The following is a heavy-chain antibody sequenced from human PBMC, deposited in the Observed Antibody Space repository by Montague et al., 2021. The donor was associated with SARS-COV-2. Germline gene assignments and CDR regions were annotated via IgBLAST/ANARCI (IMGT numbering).Heavy chain of an antibody. CDR1: GFTFSSYA. J-gene: IGHJ6*02. D-gene: IGHD3-22*01. CDR3: ARVIVVGYYGMDV. CDR2: ISYDGSNK. Sequence: SLRLSCAASGFTFSSYAMHWVRQAPGKGLEWVAVISYDGSNKYYADSVKGRFTISRDNSKNTLYLQMNSLRAEDTAVYYCARVIVVGYYGMDVWGQGTTDTVSS. V-gene: IGHV3-30-3*01.